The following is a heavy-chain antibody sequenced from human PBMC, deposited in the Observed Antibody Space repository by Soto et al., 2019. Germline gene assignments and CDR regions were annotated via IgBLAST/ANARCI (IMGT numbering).Heavy chain of an antibody. V-gene: IGHV1-3*01. CDR1: GYTFTRYT. CDR2: INPDNGNT. CDR3: ARGIATGQLDP. D-gene: IGHD2-15*01. Sequence: ASVKVSCKASGYTFTRYTMNWVRQAPGQRLEWMGWINPDNGNTKSSQKFQDRVIITRDTSASTAYMDLSSLRSEDTAVYYCARGIATGQLDPWGQGTMVTVSS. J-gene: IGHJ5*02.